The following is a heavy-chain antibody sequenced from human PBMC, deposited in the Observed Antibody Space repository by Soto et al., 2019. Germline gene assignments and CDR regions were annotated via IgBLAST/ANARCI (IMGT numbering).Heavy chain of an antibody. CDR2: IKHAGSEK. CDR1: GFTFSRYW. J-gene: IGHJ6*02. V-gene: IGHV3-7*05. CDR3: ARDGGTATGKYYYYGMDV. D-gene: IGHD5-18*01. Sequence: EVQLVESGGGLVQAGGSLRLSCAASGFTFSRYWMSWVRQAPGKGLEWVANIKHAGSEKYYVNSVKGRFTIYRDNAKNSLYLQMNSLRAEDMAVYYCARDGGTATGKYYYYGMDVWGQGTTVTVSS.